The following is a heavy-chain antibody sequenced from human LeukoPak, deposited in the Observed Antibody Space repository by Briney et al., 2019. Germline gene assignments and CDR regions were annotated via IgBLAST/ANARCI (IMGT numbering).Heavy chain of an antibody. V-gene: IGHV3-30*18. CDR2: ISYDGSNK. CDR3: AKPSSWHYFDY. Sequence: PGGSLRLSCAASGFTFSSYGMHWVRQAPGKGLEWVAVISYDGSNKYYADSVKGRFTISRDNSKNTLYLQMNSLRAEDTAAYYCAKPSSWHYFDYWGQGTLVTVSS. CDR1: GFTFSSYG. J-gene: IGHJ4*02. D-gene: IGHD6-13*01.